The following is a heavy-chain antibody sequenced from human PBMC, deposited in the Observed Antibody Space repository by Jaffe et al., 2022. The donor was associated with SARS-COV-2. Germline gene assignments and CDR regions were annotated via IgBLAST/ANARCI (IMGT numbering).Heavy chain of an antibody. CDR2: ISSDGSIK. J-gene: IGHJ3*01. Sequence: QEQLVESGGGVVQPGKPLRLSCAASGFNFNRHAMHWVRQAPGKGLEWVAVISSDGSIKYYADSVKGRRFTISRDNSKTTLYLQMNSLRPEDTAVYYCAREGGGAFDVWGQGTVVTVSS. CDR3: AREGGGAFDV. V-gene: IGHV3-30*04. D-gene: IGHD3-10*01. CDR1: GFNFNRHA.